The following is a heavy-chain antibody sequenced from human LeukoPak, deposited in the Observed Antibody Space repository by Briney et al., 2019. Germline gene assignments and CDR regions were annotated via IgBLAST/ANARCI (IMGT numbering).Heavy chain of an antibody. CDR1: GGSISSGNYY. CDR2: LFYTGNT. J-gene: IGHJ4*02. V-gene: IGHV4-39*07. CDR3: ARENIVSTRDFDY. D-gene: IGHD5/OR15-5a*01. Sequence: PSETLSLTCTVSGGSISSGNYYWAWIRQPPGKRLGWIGSLFYTGNTYYNPSLKSRVTISIDTSRNQFSLKLSSVTAADTAVYYCARENIVSTRDFDYWGQGTLVSVSS.